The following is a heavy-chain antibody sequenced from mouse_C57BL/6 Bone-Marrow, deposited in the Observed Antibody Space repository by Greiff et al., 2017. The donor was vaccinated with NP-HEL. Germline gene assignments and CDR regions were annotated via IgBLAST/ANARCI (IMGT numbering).Heavy chain of an antibody. D-gene: IGHD1-1*01. J-gene: IGHJ2*01. Sequence: QVQLQQPGAELVKPGASVKLSCKASGYTFTSYWMHWVKQRPGQGLELIGMLHPNSGSTTYHEKFKSTSTLTVDKSSSTAYMQLSSLTSEDSAVYFCAFITTVVATVDYWGQGTTLTVSS. CDR3: AFITTVVATVDY. CDR1: GYTFTSYW. V-gene: IGHV1-64*01. CDR2: LHPNSGST.